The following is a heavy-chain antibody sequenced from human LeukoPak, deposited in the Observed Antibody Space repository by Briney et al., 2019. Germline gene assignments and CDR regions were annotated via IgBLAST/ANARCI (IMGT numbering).Heavy chain of an antibody. CDR1: GGSISSGVYY. CDR3: ARESGGSSWYNTNFDY. V-gene: IGHV4-31*03. CDR2: IYYSGST. J-gene: IGHJ4*02. Sequence: PSETLSLTCTVSGGSISSGVYYWSWIRQHPGKGLEWIGYIYYSGSTYYNPSLKSRVTISVDTSKNQFSLKLSSVTAADTAVYYCARESGGSSWYNTNFDYWGQGTLVTVSS. D-gene: IGHD6-13*01.